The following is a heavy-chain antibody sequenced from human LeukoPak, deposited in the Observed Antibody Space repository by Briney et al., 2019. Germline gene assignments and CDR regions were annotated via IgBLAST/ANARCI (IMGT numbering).Heavy chain of an antibody. CDR2: IHYSGST. D-gene: IGHD3-22*01. CDR3: ARAPDPNFYDSSGFDY. CDR1: GGSISRGAYY. V-gene: IGHV4-31*03. J-gene: IGHJ4*02. Sequence: PSQTLSLTCTVSGGSISRGAYYWSWIRQHPGKGLEWIVYIHYSGSTYYNPSLKSRLIISVDTSKNQFSLNLSSVTAADTAVYYCARAPDPNFYDSSGFDYWGQGTLITVSS.